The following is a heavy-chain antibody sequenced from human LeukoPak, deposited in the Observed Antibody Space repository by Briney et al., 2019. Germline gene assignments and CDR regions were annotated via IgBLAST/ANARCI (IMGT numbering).Heavy chain of an antibody. D-gene: IGHD3-16*01. CDR1: GYTLTELS. J-gene: IGHJ3*02. CDR2: FDPEDGET. CDR3: ATVQIDDPPLDAFDI. Sequence: ASVKVSCKVSGYTLTELSMHWVRQAPGKGLEWMGGFDPEDGETIYAQKFQGRVTMTEDTSTDTAYMELSSLRSEDTAVYYCATVQIDDPPLDAFDIWGQGTMVTVSS. V-gene: IGHV1-24*01.